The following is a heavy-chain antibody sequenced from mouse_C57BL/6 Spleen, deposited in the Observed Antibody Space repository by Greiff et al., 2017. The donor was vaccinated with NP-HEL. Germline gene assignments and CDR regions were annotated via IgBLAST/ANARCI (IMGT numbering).Heavy chain of an antibody. CDR3: AREASYGSSYAWYFDV. CDR1: GYSITSGYY. CDR2: ISYDGSN. J-gene: IGHJ1*03. Sequence: EVQLVESGPGLVKPSQSLSLTCSVTGYSITSGYYWNWIRQFPGNKLEWMGYISYDGSNNYNPSLKNRISITRDTSKNQFFLKLNSVTTEDTATYYCAREASYGSSYAWYFDVWGTGTTVTVSS. D-gene: IGHD1-1*01. V-gene: IGHV3-6*01.